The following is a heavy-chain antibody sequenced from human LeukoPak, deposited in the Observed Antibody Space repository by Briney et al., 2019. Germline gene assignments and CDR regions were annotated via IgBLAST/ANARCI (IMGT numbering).Heavy chain of an antibody. V-gene: IGHV3-15*01. Sequence: PGGSLRLSCAASAVTFSNARMCWVRHTREGGREWVGRIKSKTDGGTTDYAAPVKGRFTISRDDSKNTLYLQMNSLKTEDTAVYYCTTEYCSSTSCYDYWGEGTLVTVSS. CDR2: IKSKTDGGTT. J-gene: IGHJ4*02. CDR1: AVTFSNAR. D-gene: IGHD2-2*01. CDR3: TTEYCSSTSCYDY.